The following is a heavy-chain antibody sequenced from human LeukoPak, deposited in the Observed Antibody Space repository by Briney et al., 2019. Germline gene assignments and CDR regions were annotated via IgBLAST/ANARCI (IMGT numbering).Heavy chain of an antibody. V-gene: IGHV3-53*01. CDR1: GLTFSSYT. J-gene: IGHJ4*02. CDR3: ARVLVDGSTYYNYFDY. Sequence: PGGSLRLSCAASGLTFSSYTMNWVRQAPGKGLEWVSTIYTGGSAYYADSVKGRFTISRDTSKNILYLQMNSLRAEDTAVYYCARVLVDGSTYYNYFDYWGQGTLVTVSS. D-gene: IGHD3-22*01. CDR2: IYTGGSA.